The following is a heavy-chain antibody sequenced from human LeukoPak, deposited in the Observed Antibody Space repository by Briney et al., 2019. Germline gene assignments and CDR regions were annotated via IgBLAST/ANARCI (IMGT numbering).Heavy chain of an antibody. CDR1: GDSVSSNSAA. Sequence: SQSLSLTCAISGDSVSSNSAAWKWIRQSPSRGLEWLGRTYYRSKWYNEYAVSVKGRITINPDTSKNQFSLQLNSVTPEDTAVYYCARGSSISIRSLDFWAQGTLVTVS. V-gene: IGHV6-1*01. CDR2: TYYRSKWYN. J-gene: IGHJ4*02. CDR3: ARGSSISIRSLDF. D-gene: IGHD6-6*01.